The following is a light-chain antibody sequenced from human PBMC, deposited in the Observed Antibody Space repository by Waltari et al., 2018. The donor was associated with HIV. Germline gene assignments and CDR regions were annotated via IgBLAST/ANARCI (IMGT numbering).Light chain of an antibody. CDR1: QSVSSN. Sequence: DIVMTQSPPTPSVSPGERATLPSRASQSVSSNLAWYQQKPGQAPRLVVYGAPTRATGIPARVSGSGSGTELTLTISSLQSEDFAVYYCQQYNNWPPLTFGGGTKVEI. CDR2: GAP. J-gene: IGKJ4*01. CDR3: QQYNNWPPLT. V-gene: IGKV3-15*01.